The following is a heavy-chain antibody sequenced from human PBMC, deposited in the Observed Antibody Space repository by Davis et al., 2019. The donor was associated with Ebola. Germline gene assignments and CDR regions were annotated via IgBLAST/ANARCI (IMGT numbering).Heavy chain of an antibody. Sequence: SETLSLTCTVSGGSISSSSYYWGWIRQPPGKGLGWIGSIYYGGSTYYNPSLKSRVTISVDTSKNQFSLKLSSVTAADTAVYYCARDRRGLSYYYYYGMDVWG. J-gene: IGHJ6*01. D-gene: IGHD3-16*01. V-gene: IGHV4-39*02. CDR3: ARDRRGLSYYYYYGMDV. CDR2: IYYGGST. CDR1: GGSISSSSYY.